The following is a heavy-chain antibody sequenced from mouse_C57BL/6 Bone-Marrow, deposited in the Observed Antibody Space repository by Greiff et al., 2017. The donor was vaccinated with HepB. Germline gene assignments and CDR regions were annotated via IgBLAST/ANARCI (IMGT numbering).Heavy chain of an antibody. CDR2: IHPNSGST. D-gene: IGHD2-4*01. Sequence: VQLQQPGAELVKPGASVKLSCKASGYTFTSYWMHWVKQRPGQGLEWIGMIHPNSGSTNYNEKFKSKATLTVDTSSSTAYMQLSSLTSEDSAVYYCARWSRYDYASYWGQGTLVTVSA. CDR1: GYTFTSYW. J-gene: IGHJ3*01. CDR3: ARWSRYDYASY. V-gene: IGHV1-64*01.